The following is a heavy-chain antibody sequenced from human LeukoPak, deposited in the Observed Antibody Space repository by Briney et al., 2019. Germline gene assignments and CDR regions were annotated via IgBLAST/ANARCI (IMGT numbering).Heavy chain of an antibody. D-gene: IGHD3-9*01. Sequence: SETLSLTCTVSGGSISSYYWSWIRHPPGKGLEGIGYIYYSGSTNYNPSLKSRVTISVDTSKNQFSLKLSSVTAADTAVYYCARDHYDILTGYSPLGYWGQGTLVTVSS. CDR3: ARDHYDILTGYSPLGY. CDR2: IYYSGST. V-gene: IGHV4-59*01. CDR1: GGSISSYY. J-gene: IGHJ4*02.